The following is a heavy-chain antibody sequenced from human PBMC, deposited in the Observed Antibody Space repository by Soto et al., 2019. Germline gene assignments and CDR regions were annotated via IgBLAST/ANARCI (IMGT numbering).Heavy chain of an antibody. V-gene: IGHV3-7*01. D-gene: IGHD3-10*01. J-gene: IGHJ3*02. CDR2: IKPDGSET. CDR3: ARDPSFGAFDI. CDR1: GFTFRSSW. Sequence: EVQLVESGGGLVQPGGSLSLSCEASGFTFRSSWMSWVRQAPGKGLEWGSYIKPDGSETYYVDSVRGRFTISRDNAKNSLYLQMNSLRAEDTALYYCARDPSFGAFDICGQGTMVTVSA.